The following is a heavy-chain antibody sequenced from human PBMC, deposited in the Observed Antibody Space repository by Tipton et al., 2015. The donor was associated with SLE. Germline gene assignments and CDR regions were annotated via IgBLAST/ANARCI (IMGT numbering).Heavy chain of an antibody. CDR2: IYHTGST. V-gene: IGHV4-30-2*01. D-gene: IGHD1-1*01. Sequence: LRLSCAVSGDSISSGGYSWTWIRQPPGKGLEWIGYIYHTGSTYYDPSLKGRVTISVDTAKRQFSLRLRSVTAADTGVYYCARTVGYKGYFQHWGQGTLVTVSS. J-gene: IGHJ1*01. CDR1: GDSISSGGYS. CDR3: ARTVGYKGYFQH.